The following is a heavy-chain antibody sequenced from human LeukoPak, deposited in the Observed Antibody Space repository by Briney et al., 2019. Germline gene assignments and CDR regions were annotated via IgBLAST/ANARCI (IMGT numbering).Heavy chain of an antibody. Sequence: ASVTVSCTASGYTLTVYYIHWVRQAPGQGLEWMGRINPNSGDTNFAQKFQGRVTMTRDTSISTAYVDLSGLRPDDTAVYYCAREGSGYTYGRGSYFDYWGHGILVTVSS. CDR1: GYTLTVYY. V-gene: IGHV1-2*06. CDR3: AREGSGYTYGRGSYFDY. CDR2: INPNSGDT. J-gene: IGHJ4*01. D-gene: IGHD5-18*01.